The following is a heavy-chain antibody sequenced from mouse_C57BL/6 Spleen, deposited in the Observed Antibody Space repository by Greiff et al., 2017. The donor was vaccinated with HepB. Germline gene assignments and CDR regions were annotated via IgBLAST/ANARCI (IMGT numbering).Heavy chain of an antibody. CDR1: GFTFSSYT. V-gene: IGHV5-9*01. J-gene: IGHJ1*03. CDR2: ISGGGGNT. Sequence: EVQRVESGGGLVKPGGSLKLSCAASGFTFSSYTMSWVRQPPEKGLEWVATISGGGGNTYFPDSVKGRFTISRDNAKKTLYLQMSRLRSEDTALYYCARAYYGSSYGWYFDVWGTGTTVTVSS. CDR3: ARAYYGSSYGWYFDV. D-gene: IGHD1-1*01.